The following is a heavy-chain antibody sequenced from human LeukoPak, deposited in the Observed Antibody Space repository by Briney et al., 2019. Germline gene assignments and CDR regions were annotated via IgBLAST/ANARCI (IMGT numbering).Heavy chain of an antibody. Sequence: GESLKISCKGSGYSYTNYWIGWVRQMPGRGLEWMGIIYPSDSDTRYSPSFQSQVTISADKSISTAYLQWSSLKASDTAMYYRASVSRGNHYYYGVVVWGQGTTVTVSS. CDR3: ASVSRGNHYYYGVVV. CDR1: GYSYTNYW. D-gene: IGHD2/OR15-2a*01. J-gene: IGHJ6*02. CDR2: IYPSDSDT. V-gene: IGHV5-51*01.